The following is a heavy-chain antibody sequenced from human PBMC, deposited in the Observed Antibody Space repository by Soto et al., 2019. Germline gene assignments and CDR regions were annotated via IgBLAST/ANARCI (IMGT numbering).Heavy chain of an antibody. CDR1: GYSISSGYY. D-gene: IGHD6-13*01. Sequence: SETLSLTCAVSGYSISSGYYWGWIRQPPGKGLEWIGSIYHSGSTYYNPSLKSRVSISVDTSKNQFSLRLSSVTAADTAMYYCARRHSSSWYGLDYWGQGTLLTVSS. J-gene: IGHJ4*02. CDR3: ARRHSSSWYGLDY. CDR2: IYHSGST. V-gene: IGHV4-38-2*01.